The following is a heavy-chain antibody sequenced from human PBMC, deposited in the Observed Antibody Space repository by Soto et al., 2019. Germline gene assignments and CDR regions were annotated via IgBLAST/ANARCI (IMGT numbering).Heavy chain of an antibody. D-gene: IGHD3-10*01. J-gene: IGHJ6*02. CDR1: GLTFSSYA. V-gene: IGHV3-64D*06. CDR3: VKGGSWYYYGMEV. Sequence: GSLRLSCSAPGLTFSSYAMDWVRQAPGKGLEYVSAISSNGGSTYYADSVKGRFTISRDNSKNTLYLQMSSLRAEDTAVYYCVKGGSWYYYGMEVWGQGTTVTVSS. CDR2: ISSNGGST.